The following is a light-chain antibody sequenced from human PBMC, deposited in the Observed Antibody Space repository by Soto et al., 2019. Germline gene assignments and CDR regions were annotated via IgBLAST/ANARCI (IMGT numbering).Light chain of an antibody. V-gene: IGLV2-8*01. CDR3: SSYAGSNKV. J-gene: IGLJ2*01. CDR2: EVS. CDR1: SSDVGGHNY. Sequence: QSALTQPPSASGSPGQSVTISCTGTSSDVGGHNYVSWYQQHPGKAPKLMIYEVSKRPSGVPDRFSGSKSGNTASLTVSGLQAEDEADYYCSSYAGSNKVFGGGTKVTVL.